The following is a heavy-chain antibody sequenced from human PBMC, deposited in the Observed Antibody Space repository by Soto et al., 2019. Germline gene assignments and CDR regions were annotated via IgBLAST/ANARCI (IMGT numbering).Heavy chain of an antibody. J-gene: IGHJ4*02. CDR3: AHAVDDALLSFDH. CDR1: GLSPTTTSMR. D-gene: IGHD2-21*02. Sequence: QITLKESGPPLVRPAQPLTLTSAFSGLSPTTTSMRVAWIRQPPGKALEWLALIYWDDDQRSSPSLKDRLTISKDTSRSRVGLTISNMNPEDTGTYFCAHAVDDALLSFDHWGPGPLVTVSS. CDR2: IYWDDDQ. V-gene: IGHV2-5*08.